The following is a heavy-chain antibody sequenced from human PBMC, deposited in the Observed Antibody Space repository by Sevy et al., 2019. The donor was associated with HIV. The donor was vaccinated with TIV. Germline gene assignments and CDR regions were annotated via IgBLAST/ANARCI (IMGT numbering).Heavy chain of an antibody. D-gene: IGHD6-19*01. Sequence: GGSLRLSCVASGFTFDDHAMHWVRQPPGKGLEWVSGISWNSGFVGFADSVKGRFTIARDNTKKSLYLQMTSLRPEDTAFYYCAKVMSHRAVAATGGADFDYWGQGTLVTVSS. J-gene: IGHJ4*02. CDR1: GFTFDDHA. CDR2: ISWNSGFV. V-gene: IGHV3-9*01. CDR3: AKVMSHRAVAATGGADFDY.